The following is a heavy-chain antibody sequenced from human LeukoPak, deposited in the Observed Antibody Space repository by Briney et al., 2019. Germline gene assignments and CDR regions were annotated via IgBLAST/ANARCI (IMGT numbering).Heavy chain of an antibody. D-gene: IGHD6-19*01. CDR1: GGSISSNY. CDR3: AWGSDWHFFDH. V-gene: IGHV4-59*08. J-gene: IGHJ4*02. Sequence: PSETLSLTCTVSGGSISSNYWSWIRQPLEKGLEWIGYIHHSGSTHFNPSLKSRVTILVDTSKNQFSLKLSSVTAADTAVYYCAWGSDWHFFDHWGQGTQVTVSS. CDR2: IHHSGST.